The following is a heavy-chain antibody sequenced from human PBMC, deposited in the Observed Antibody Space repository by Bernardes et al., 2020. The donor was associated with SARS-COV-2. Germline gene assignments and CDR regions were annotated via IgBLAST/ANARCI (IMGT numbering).Heavy chain of an antibody. CDR2: IQQVGSGK. J-gene: IGHJ5*02. CDR3: ARVVVPAAVHWFDT. V-gene: IGHV3-7*04. D-gene: IGHD2-2*01. CDR1: GFTFSSYW. Sequence: GGSLRLSCAASGFTFSSYWTSWVRQAPGKGLEWVANIQQVGSGKFFLDSVKGRFTISRDNAKNSVYLQMNSLRADDTAVYYCARVVVPAAVHWFDTWGQGTLVIVSS.